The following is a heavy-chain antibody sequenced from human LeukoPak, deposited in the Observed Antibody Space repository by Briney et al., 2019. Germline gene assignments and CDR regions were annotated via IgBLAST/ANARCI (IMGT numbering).Heavy chain of an antibody. Sequence: SETLSLTCTVSGGSISSYYRSWIRQPPGKGLEWIGYIYYSGSTNYNPSLKSRVTISVDTSKNQFSLKLTSVTAADTAVYYCARGGRDWFDPWGQGTLVTVSS. J-gene: IGHJ5*02. CDR1: GGSISSYY. V-gene: IGHV4-59*01. CDR3: ARGGRDWFDP. CDR2: IYYSGST.